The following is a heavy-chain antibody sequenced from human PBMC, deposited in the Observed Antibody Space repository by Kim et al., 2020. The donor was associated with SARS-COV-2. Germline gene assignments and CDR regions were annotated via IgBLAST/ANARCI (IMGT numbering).Heavy chain of an antibody. V-gene: IGHV3-15*01. CDR1: GFTFSNAW. CDR2: IKSKTDGGTT. J-gene: IGHJ4*02. Sequence: GGSLRLSCAASGFTFSNAWMSWVRQAPGKGLEWVGRIKSKTDGGTTDYAAPVKGRFTISRDDSKNTLYLQMNSLKTEDTAVYYCTTDDYVWGSYRFVYFDYWGQGTLVTVSS. D-gene: IGHD3-16*02. CDR3: TTDDYVWGSYRFVYFDY.